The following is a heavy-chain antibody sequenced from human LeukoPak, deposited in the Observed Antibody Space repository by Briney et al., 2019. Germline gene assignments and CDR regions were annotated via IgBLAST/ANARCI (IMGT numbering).Heavy chain of an antibody. D-gene: IGHD2-2*01. CDR1: GGSFSSYV. J-gene: IGHJ4*02. V-gene: IGHV1-18*01. Sequence: ASVKVSCKASGGSFSSYVTTWVRQAPGQGLEWMGWISAYNGNTNYAQKLQGRVTMTTDTSTSTAYMELRSLRSDDTAVYYCARDLGEDCSSTSCPPDLFDYWGQGTLVTVSS. CDR3: ARDLGEDCSSTSCPPDLFDY. CDR2: ISAYNGNT.